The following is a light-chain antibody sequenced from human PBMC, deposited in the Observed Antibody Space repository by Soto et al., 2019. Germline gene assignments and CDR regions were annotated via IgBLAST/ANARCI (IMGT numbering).Light chain of an antibody. V-gene: IGLV2-11*01. Sequence: QSALTQPRSVSGSPGQSVTFSCTGTSGDIGAYNYVSWYQFHPGKAPKMIIYDVNKRPSGVPDRFSGSKSGNTASLTISWLQAEDEADYYCCSYAHTSSVFGGGTKVAVL. CDR1: SGDIGAYNY. J-gene: IGLJ3*02. CDR3: CSYAHTSSV. CDR2: DVN.